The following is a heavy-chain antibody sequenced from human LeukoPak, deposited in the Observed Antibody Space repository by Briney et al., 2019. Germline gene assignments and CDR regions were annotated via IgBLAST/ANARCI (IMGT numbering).Heavy chain of an antibody. D-gene: IGHD6-13*01. Sequence: GASVKVSCTASGYTFTSYDINWVRQAPGQGLEWMGWMNPNSGNTGYAQKLQGRVTMTRNTSISTAYMELSSLRSEDTAVYYCASSTSYSSSWTWGQGTLVTVSS. V-gene: IGHV1-8*01. J-gene: IGHJ5*02. CDR1: GYTFTSYD. CDR2: MNPNSGNT. CDR3: ASSTSYSSSWT.